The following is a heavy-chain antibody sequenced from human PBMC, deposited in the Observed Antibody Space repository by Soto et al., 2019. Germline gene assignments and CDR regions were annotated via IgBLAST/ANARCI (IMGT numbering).Heavy chain of an antibody. CDR1: GYTFTNYA. D-gene: IGHD3-10*02. J-gene: IGHJ4*02. V-gene: IGHV1-18*01. Sequence: QVQLVQSGAEVKKPGASVKVSCKASGYTFTNYAISWVRQAPGQGLEWMGWISAYNGKTNYAQNQQERVAMTTDTFTSSTAKAVQSLRSEDKAVYYCARALFGDFVYSFDYWGQGTLVTVSS. CDR3: ARALFGDFVYSFDY. CDR2: ISAYNGKT.